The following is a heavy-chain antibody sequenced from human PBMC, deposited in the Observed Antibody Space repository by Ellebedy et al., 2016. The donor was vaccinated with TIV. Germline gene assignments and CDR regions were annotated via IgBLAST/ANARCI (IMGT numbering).Heavy chain of an antibody. CDR2: IYYSGST. J-gene: IGHJ4*02. CDR1: GGSISNYY. D-gene: IGHD6-19*01. Sequence: MPSETLSLTCTVSGGSISNYYWSWIRQPPGKGLEWIGYIYYSGSTNYNPSLKSRVTLSVDTSKNQFSLKLSSVTAADTAVYYCARENEASSYDYWGQGTLVTVSS. CDR3: ARENEASSYDY. V-gene: IGHV4-59*01.